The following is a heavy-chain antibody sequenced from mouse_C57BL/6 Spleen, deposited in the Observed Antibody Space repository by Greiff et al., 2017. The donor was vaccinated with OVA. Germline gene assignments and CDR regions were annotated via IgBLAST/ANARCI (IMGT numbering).Heavy chain of an antibody. CDR2: IHPNSGST. Sequence: QVQLQQPGAELVKPGASVKLPCKASGYTFTSYWMHWVKQRPGQGLEWIGMIHPNSGSTNYNEKFKSKATLTVDKSSSTAYMQLSSLTSEDSAVYYCARRNYGSSYVGYFDYWGQGTTLTVSS. D-gene: IGHD1-1*01. V-gene: IGHV1-64*01. CDR1: GYTFTSYW. J-gene: IGHJ2*01. CDR3: ARRNYGSSYVGYFDY.